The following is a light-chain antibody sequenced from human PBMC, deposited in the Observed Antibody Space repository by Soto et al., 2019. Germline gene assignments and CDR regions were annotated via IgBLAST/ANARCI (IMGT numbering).Light chain of an antibody. CDR1: QSVSSY. CDR2: DAS. CDR3: QQPSNWPRT. J-gene: IGKJ1*01. V-gene: IGKV3-11*01. Sequence: ATLSLEQGEGATHSSRASQSVSSYLAWYQQKPGQAPRLLIYDASTRATGIPARCSGSGSGTDFTLTIRSLQLEDFAVYYCQQPSNWPRTFAEGTKVDI.